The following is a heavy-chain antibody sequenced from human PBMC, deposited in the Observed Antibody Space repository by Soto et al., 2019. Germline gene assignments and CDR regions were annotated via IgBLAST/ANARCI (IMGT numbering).Heavy chain of an antibody. CDR3: AKDYKQQPSPYYDYGMDV. CDR2: ISGSGGST. Sequence: GGSLRLSCAASGFTFSSYAMSWVRQAPGKGLEWVSAISGSGGSTYYADSVKGRFTISRDNSKNTLYLQMNSLRAEDTAVYYCAKDYKQQPSPYYDYGMDVRGQGTTVTVSS. D-gene: IGHD6-13*01. V-gene: IGHV3-23*01. CDR1: GFTFSSYA. J-gene: IGHJ6*02.